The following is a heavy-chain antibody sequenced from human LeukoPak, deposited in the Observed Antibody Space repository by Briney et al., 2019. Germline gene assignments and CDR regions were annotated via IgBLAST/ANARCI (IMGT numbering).Heavy chain of an antibody. CDR3: AKEYAEFDCSSTSCYVYYYYGMDV. D-gene: IGHD2-2*01. J-gene: IGHJ6*02. CDR2: ISYDGSNK. CDR1: GFTFSSYG. Sequence: GGSLRLSCAASGFTFSSYGMHWVRQAPGKGLEWVAAISYDGSNKYYADSVKGRFTISRDNSKNTLYLQMNSLRAEDTAVYYCAKEYAEFDCSSTSCYVYYYYGMDVWGQGTTVTVSS. V-gene: IGHV3-30*18.